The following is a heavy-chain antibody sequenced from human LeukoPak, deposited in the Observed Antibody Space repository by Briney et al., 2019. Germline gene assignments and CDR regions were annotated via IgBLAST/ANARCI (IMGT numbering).Heavy chain of an antibody. V-gene: IGHV3-9*01. CDR2: IRWNSGSI. CDR1: GFTFDDYA. D-gene: IGHD6-13*01. J-gene: IGHJ4*02. Sequence: PGGSLLLSCAASGFTFDDYAMHWGRQAPGKGLEGVSGIRWNSGSISYADSVKGRFTISRDNSKDKLYLQMESLRAEDTALYYCAKVGSNTGYPIKTYFDYWGQGTLVTVSS. CDR3: AKVGSNTGYPIKTYFDY.